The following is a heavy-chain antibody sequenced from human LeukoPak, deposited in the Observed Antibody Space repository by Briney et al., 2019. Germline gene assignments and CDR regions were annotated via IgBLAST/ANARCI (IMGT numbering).Heavy chain of an antibody. V-gene: IGHV1-8*02. CDR1: GGTFSSYD. CDR2: MSPNSGNT. Sequence: ASVKVSCKASGGTFSSYDINWVRQATGQGLEWMGWMSPNSGNTGYAQKFQGRVTMTRNTSISTAYMELSSLRSEDTAVYYCARGKRYFDWLLPFWFDPWGQGTLVTVSS. D-gene: IGHD3-9*01. CDR3: ARGKRYFDWLLPFWFDP. J-gene: IGHJ5*02.